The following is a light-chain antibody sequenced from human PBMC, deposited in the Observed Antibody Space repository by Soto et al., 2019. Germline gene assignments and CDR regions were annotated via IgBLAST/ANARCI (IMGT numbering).Light chain of an antibody. V-gene: IGLV2-8*01. J-gene: IGLJ1*01. CDR2: EVS. CDR3: SAYTVSRTYV. Sequence: QSALTQPPSASGSPGQSVTISCTGTSNDVGDYNYVSWYQQHPGKAPKLMIYEVSKRPSGVPGRFSGSKSGNTASLTISGLQGEDEADYYCSAYTVSRTYVFGTGTKVTVL. CDR1: SNDVGDYNY.